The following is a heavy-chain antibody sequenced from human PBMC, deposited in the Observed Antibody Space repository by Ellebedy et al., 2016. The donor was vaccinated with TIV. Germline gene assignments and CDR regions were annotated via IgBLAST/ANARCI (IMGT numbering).Heavy chain of an antibody. CDR3: AREPKSLEIGYSGYDRYGAGYFDL. Sequence: SVKVSCXASGGTFSSYAISWVRQAPGQGLEWMGGIIPIFGTANYAQKFQGRVTITADESTSTAYMELSSLRSEDTAVYYCAREPKSLEIGYSGYDRYGAGYFDLWGRGTLVTVSS. CDR2: IIPIFGTA. V-gene: IGHV1-69*13. J-gene: IGHJ2*01. D-gene: IGHD5-12*01. CDR1: GGTFSSYA.